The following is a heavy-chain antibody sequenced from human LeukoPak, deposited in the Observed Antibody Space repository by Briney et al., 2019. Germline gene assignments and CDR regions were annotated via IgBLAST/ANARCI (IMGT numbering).Heavy chain of an antibody. Sequence: ASVKVSCKASGYTFTSYAMNWVRQAPGQGLEWMGWINTNTGNPTYAQGFTGRFVFSLDTSVSTAYLQISSLKAEDTAVYYCAREVGATTDDAFDIWGQGTMVTVSS. V-gene: IGHV7-4-1*02. J-gene: IGHJ3*02. CDR2: INTNTGNP. CDR3: AREVGATTDDAFDI. D-gene: IGHD1-26*01. CDR1: GYTFTSYA.